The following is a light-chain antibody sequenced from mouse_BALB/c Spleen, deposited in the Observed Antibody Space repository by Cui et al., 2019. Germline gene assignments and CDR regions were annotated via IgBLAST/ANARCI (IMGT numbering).Light chain of an antibody. CDR2: DTS. J-gene: IGKJ1*01. V-gene: IGKV4-55*01. Sequence: QIVLTQSPAIMSASPGEKVTMTCSASSSVSYMYWYQQKPGSSPRLLIYDTSNLAPGVPVRFSGSGSGTSYSLTISRMEAEDAATYYCQQWSSYPRTFGGGTKLEIE. CDR1: SSVSY. CDR3: QQWSSYPRT.